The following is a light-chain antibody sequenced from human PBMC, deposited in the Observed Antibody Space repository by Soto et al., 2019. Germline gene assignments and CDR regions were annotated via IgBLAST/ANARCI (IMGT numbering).Light chain of an antibody. CDR1: QSVLYVSNNRNY. CDR3: HQHKIIPWT. CDR2: WAS. V-gene: IGKV4-1*01. J-gene: IGKJ1*01. Sequence: EIVMAQSTDTLAVSLGERATINCKASQSVLYVSNNRNYLAWYQKKPGQPPKLLISWASARESGVPDRFSGSGSGTDFTLTISSLQAEDVAVYYCHQHKIIPWTFGQGAKV.